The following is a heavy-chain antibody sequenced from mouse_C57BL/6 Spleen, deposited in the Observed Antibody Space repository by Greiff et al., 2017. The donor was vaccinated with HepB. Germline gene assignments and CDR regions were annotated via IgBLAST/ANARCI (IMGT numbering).Heavy chain of an antibody. D-gene: IGHD1-1*01. CDR3: ARSYGSHWYFGG. Sequence: VQLQQSGAELVKPGASVKISCKASGYAFSSYWMNWVKQRPGKGLEWIGQIYPGDGDTNYNGKFKGKATLTADKSSSTAYMQLSSLTSEDSAVYFCARSYGSHWYFGGWGTGTTVTGSS. J-gene: IGHJ1*02. CDR2: IYPGDGDT. CDR1: GYAFSSYW. V-gene: IGHV1-80*01.